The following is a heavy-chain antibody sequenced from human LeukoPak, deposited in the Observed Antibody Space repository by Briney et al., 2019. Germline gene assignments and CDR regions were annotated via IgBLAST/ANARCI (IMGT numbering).Heavy chain of an antibody. CDR1: GFTFSSYA. CDR3: AKSLQYYYYYMDV. CDR2: ISGSGGST. J-gene: IGHJ6*03. V-gene: IGHV3-23*01. Sequence: SGGSLRLSCAASGFTFSSYAMSWVSQAPGKGLEWVSAISGSGGSTYYADSVEGRFTISRDNSKNTLYLQMNSLRAEDTAVYYCAKSLQYYYYYMDVWGKGTTVTVSS.